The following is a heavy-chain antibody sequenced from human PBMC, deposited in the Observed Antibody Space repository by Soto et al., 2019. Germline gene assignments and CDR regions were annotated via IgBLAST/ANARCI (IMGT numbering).Heavy chain of an antibody. D-gene: IGHD4-4*01. J-gene: IGHJ5*02. V-gene: IGHV5-51*01. CDR3: ARHHSESWVWFDP. CDR2: IYPGDSDT. CDR1: GYSFTSYW. Sequence: GESLKISCKGSGYSFTSYWIGWVRQMPGKGLEWMGIIYPGDSDTRYSPSFQGQVTISADKSISAAYLQWSSLKASDTAMYYCARHHSESWVWFDPWGQGTLVTVSS.